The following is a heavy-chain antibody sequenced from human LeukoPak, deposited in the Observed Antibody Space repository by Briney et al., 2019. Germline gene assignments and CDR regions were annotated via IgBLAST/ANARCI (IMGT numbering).Heavy chain of an antibody. Sequence: GRCLRLSCAASGFTFSTYAMHWVRQAPGKGLEWVAFISYDGTNKYCADSVKGRFTISRDKSKNTLYLQMNSLRAEDTALYYCAREILTGYAFDIWGQGTMVSVSS. CDR1: GFTFSTYA. CDR3: AREILTGYAFDI. D-gene: IGHD7-27*01. V-gene: IGHV3-30-3*01. J-gene: IGHJ3*02. CDR2: ISYDGTNK.